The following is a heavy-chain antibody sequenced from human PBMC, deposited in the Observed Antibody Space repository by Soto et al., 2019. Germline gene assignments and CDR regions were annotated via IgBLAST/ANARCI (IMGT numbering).Heavy chain of an antibody. CDR1: GGSISSYY. V-gene: IGHV4-59*01. J-gene: IGHJ6*03. Sequence: PSETLSLTCTVSGGSISSYYWSWIRQPPGKGLEWIGYIYYSGSTNYNPSLKSRVTISVDTSKNQFSLKLSSVTAADTAVYYCARGRTSIDCSSTSCYYYMDVWGKGTTVTVSS. D-gene: IGHD2-2*01. CDR3: ARGRTSIDCSSTSCYYYMDV. CDR2: IYYSGST.